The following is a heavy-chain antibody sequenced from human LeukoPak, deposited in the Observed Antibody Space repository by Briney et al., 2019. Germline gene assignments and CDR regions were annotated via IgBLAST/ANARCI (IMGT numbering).Heavy chain of an antibody. D-gene: IGHD6-19*01. CDR2: VNGDGSSS. CDR1: GFTLSRYS. J-gene: IGHJ4*02. Sequence: GESLRLSCAASGFTLSRYSMHWVRQAPGKGLVWVSRVNGDGSSSTYADSVKGRFTISRDSAKNTLYLQMNSLRVGDTAVYYCARVLAVAGNTYPFDYWGQGTLVTVSS. CDR3: ARVLAVAGNTYPFDY. V-gene: IGHV3-74*01.